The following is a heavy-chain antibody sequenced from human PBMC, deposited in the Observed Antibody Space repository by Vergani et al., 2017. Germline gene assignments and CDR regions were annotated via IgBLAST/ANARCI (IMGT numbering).Heavy chain of an antibody. CDR1: GFLFSTYP. J-gene: IGHJ4*02. Sequence: QVQLVESGGGVVQPGTSLRLSCTTSGFLFSTYPLHWVRLAPGKVLEWVAVISYDGSRTYYADSVKGRFTVSRDNSKNTLYLQIHSLRADDTALYYCARDIRFYYDTRGYSYYFDSWGQGTLVTVSS. CDR3: ARDIRFYYDTRGYSYYFDS. CDR2: ISYDGSRT. D-gene: IGHD3-22*01. V-gene: IGHV3-30-3*01.